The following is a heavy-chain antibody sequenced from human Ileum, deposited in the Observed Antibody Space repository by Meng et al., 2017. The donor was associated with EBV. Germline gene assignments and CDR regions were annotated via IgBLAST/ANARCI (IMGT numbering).Heavy chain of an antibody. CDR1: GGYISSGDYY. Sequence: QVQLHESGPGLVKPSKTLSLTRTVSGGYISSGDYYWSWIRQPPGKGLEWIGYIYNSGSTYYNPSLKSRVTISVDTSKNQFSLKLRFVTAADTAVYYCAREGRSHQVGVSVYWGQGNLVTVSS. V-gene: IGHV4-30-4*01. CDR2: IYNSGST. D-gene: IGHD2-21*01. CDR3: AREGRSHQVGVSVY. J-gene: IGHJ4*02.